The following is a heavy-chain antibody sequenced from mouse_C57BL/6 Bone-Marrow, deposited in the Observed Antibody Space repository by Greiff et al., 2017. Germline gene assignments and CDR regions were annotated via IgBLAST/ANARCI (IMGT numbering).Heavy chain of an antibody. CDR3: ARYTTVVGEKDY. J-gene: IGHJ2*01. V-gene: IGHV14-2*01. Sequence: EVQLQQPGAELVKPGASVKLSCTASGFNFKDYYMHWVKQRPEQGLEWIGRIDPEDGETKYAPKFKGKATITADTSSNTAYLQLSSLTSEDTAVYYCARYTTVVGEKDYWGQGTTLTVSS. CDR2: IDPEDGET. D-gene: IGHD1-1*01. CDR1: GFNFKDYY.